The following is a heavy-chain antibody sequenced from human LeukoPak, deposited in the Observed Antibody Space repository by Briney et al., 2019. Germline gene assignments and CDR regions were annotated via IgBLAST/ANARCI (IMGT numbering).Heavy chain of an antibody. D-gene: IGHD3-22*01. Sequence: ASVKVSCKASGYTFTGYHMHRVRQAPGQGLEWMGWINPNSGGTNYAQKFQGRVTMTRDKSISTAYMELSRLRSDDTAVYYCARDVDYYDSSGYYYDFDYWGQGTLVTVSS. CDR1: GYTFTGYH. CDR2: INPNSGGT. J-gene: IGHJ4*02. CDR3: ARDVDYYDSSGYYYDFDY. V-gene: IGHV1-2*02.